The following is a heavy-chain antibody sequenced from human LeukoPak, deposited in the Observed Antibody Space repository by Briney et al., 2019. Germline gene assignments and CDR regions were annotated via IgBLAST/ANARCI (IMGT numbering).Heavy chain of an antibody. Sequence: GGSLRLSCAASGFTFSTYSMNWVRQAPGKGLEWVSYISSSSSTIYYADSVKGRFTISRDNAKNSLYLQMNSLRAEDTAVYYCAKYYYDSSGYGDWDQGTLVTVSS. J-gene: IGHJ4*02. CDR3: AKYYYDSSGYGD. CDR1: GFTFSTYS. CDR2: ISSSSSTI. D-gene: IGHD3-22*01. V-gene: IGHV3-48*01.